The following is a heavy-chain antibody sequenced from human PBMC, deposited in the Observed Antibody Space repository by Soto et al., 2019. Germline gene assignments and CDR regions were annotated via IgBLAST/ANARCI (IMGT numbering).Heavy chain of an antibody. D-gene: IGHD3-9*01. CDR2: MNPNSGNT. J-gene: IGHJ4*02. CDR3: ARVIPYYDILTGYYNARGPFDY. Sequence: WMNPNSGNTGYAQKFQGRVTMTRNTSISTAYMELSSLRSEDTAVYYCARVIPYYDILTGYYNARGPFDYWGQGTLVTVSS. V-gene: IGHV1-8*01.